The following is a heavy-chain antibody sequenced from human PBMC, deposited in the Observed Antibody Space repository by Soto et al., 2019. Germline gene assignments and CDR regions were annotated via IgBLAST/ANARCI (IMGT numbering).Heavy chain of an antibody. D-gene: IGHD2-2*01. J-gene: IGHJ6*02. CDR2: IIPIFGTA. Sequence: SVKVSCKASGGTFSSYAISWVRQANGQGLEWMGGIIPIFGTANYAQKFQGRVTITADESTSTAYMELSSLRSEDTAVYYCARDYRLEIGYCISTSCYVYGMDVWGQGTTVTVSS. CDR1: GGTFSSYA. CDR3: ARDYRLEIGYCISTSCYVYGMDV. V-gene: IGHV1-69*13.